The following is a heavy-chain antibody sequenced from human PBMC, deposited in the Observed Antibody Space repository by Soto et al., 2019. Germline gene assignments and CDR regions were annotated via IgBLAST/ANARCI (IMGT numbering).Heavy chain of an antibody. Sequence: QIELVQSGTEVKKPGASVKVSCKASGYSFPDYGISWVRQAPRQGLEWMGWMSIYNENANYAEKCQDRVTMPADRSTTTAYMELMSLTSDDTAMYFCARCRTETSSCEYWGQGTLVIVSS. D-gene: IGHD2-15*01. CDR2: MSIYNENA. V-gene: IGHV1-18*01. J-gene: IGHJ4*02. CDR3: ARCRTETSSCEY. CDR1: GYSFPDYG.